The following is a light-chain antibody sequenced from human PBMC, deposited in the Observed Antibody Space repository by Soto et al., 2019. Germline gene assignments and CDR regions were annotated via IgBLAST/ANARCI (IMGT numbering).Light chain of an antibody. CDR3: QQYENYWT. V-gene: IGKV1-5*01. CDR2: DAS. CDR1: QSISSW. Sequence: DIRMSQSPSALSATAGDRVTITCRASQSISSWLAWYQHKPGKAPKLLIYDASNLDSGVPSRFSGGGSGTEFSLTISNLQPDDSATYYCQQYENYWTFAQGTKVDIK. J-gene: IGKJ1*01.